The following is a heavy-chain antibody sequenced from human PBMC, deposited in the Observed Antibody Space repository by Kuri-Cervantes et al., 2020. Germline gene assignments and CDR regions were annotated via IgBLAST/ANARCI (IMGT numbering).Heavy chain of an antibody. J-gene: IGHJ6*02. V-gene: IGHV4-38-2*02. CDR2: IYHSGST. D-gene: IGHD6-19*01. Sequence: SETLSLTCTVSGYSISSGYYWGWIRQPPGKGLEWIGSIYHSGSTYHNPSLKSRVTISVDTSKNQFSLKLSSVTAADTAVYYCARDLASSGWFDYYYYGMDVWGQGTTVTVSS. CDR3: ARDLASSGWFDYYYYGMDV. CDR1: GYSISSGYY.